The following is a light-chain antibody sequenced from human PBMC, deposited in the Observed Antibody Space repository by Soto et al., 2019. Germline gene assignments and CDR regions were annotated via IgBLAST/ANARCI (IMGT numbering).Light chain of an antibody. CDR1: QSVFYSSNNKNY. CDR3: QQYYNTPIT. J-gene: IGKJ3*01. CDR2: WAS. V-gene: IGKV4-1*01. Sequence: DIVMTQSPDSLAVSLGERATINCKSSQSVFYSSNNKNYLAWYQQKPGQPPRLLIYWASTRESGVPDRVSGSGAGTDFTLTISSLQADDVAVYYCQQYYNTPITFVPGTKVDIK.